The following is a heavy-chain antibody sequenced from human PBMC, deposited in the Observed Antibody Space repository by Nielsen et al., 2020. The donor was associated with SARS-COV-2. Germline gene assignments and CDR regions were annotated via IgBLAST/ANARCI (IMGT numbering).Heavy chain of an antibody. V-gene: IGHV3-21*06. CDR2: ITMSGAYL. CDR1: GFRSTSYT. D-gene: IGHD6-25*01. J-gene: IGHJ2*01. CDR3: ARDQDGGAATSNWYFDL. Sequence: GESLKISCAASGFRSTSYTMNWVRQAPGKGLEWVASITMSGAYLYYADSVRGRFTVSRDNAENSLYLQMNSLRDEDTAVYYCARDQDGGAATSNWYFDLWGRGTLVIVSS.